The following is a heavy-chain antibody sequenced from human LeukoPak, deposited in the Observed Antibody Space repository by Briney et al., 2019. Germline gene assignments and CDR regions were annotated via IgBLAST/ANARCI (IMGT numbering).Heavy chain of an antibody. V-gene: IGHV3-73*01. Sequence: GGSLRLSCAVSGFTFSGSAMHWVRQASGKGLEWVGRIRSKANGYATAYAASVKGRFIISREDSKNTAYLQMNSLKSDDTAVYYCSRVAYGGNRDAFDVWGQGTMVTVSS. J-gene: IGHJ3*01. CDR2: IRSKANGYAT. CDR3: SRVAYGGNRDAFDV. D-gene: IGHD4-23*01. CDR1: GFTFSGSA.